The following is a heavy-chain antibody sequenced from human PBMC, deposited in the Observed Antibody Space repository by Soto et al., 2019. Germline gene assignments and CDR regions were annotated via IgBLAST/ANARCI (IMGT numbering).Heavy chain of an antibody. D-gene: IGHD3-22*01. J-gene: IGHJ4*02. CDR2: INPNSGGT. CDR1: GYTFTGYY. Sequence: ASVQVSCKASGYTFTGYYMHWVRQAPGQGLEWMGWINPNSGGTNFAQKFQGRVTMTRDTSISTAYMDLSSLRSDDTAVYYCARDSHYLGSSGYYQGAHDYCVQGTMVTVSS. CDR3: ARDSHYLGSSGYYQGAHDY. V-gene: IGHV1-2*02.